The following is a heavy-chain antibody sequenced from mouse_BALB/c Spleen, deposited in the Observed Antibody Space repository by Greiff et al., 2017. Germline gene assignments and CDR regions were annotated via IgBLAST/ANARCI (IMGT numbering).Heavy chain of an antibody. CDR3: ARPHGNYYAMDY. V-gene: IGHV5-12-1*01. CDR2: ISSGGGST. D-gene: IGHD2-1*01. Sequence: DVKLVESGGGLVKPGGSLKLSCAASGFAFSSYDMSWVRQTPEKRLEWVAYISSGGGSTYYPDTVKGRFTISRDNAKNTLYLQMSSLKSEDTAMYYCARPHGNYYAMDYWGQGTSVTVSS. J-gene: IGHJ4*01. CDR1: GFAFSSYD.